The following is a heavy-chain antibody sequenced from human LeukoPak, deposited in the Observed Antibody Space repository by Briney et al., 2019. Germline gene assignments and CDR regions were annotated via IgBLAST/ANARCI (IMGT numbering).Heavy chain of an antibody. D-gene: IGHD3-22*01. CDR1: GGSISSYY. CDR3: ARQGTGYYGSSRYRKIYYFDY. Sequence: SETLSLTCTVSGGSISSYYWSWLRQPPGKGLEWIGYIYTSGSTNYNPSLKSRVTISVDTSKNQFSLKLSSVTAADTAVYYCARQGTGYYGSSRYRKIYYFDYRGQGTLVTVSS. J-gene: IGHJ4*02. CDR2: IYTSGST. V-gene: IGHV4-4*09.